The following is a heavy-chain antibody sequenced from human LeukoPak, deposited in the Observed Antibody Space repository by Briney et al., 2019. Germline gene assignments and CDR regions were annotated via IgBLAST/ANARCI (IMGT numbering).Heavy chain of an antibody. Sequence: GGSLRLSCAASGFTFSSYGMHWVRQAPGKGLEWVAVILSDGSKEFYTDSVKGRFTISRDNAKNSLYLQMNSLRAEDTAVYYCAREKVGALDYWGQGTLVTVSS. CDR1: GFTFSSYG. CDR3: AREKVGALDY. J-gene: IGHJ4*02. CDR2: ILSDGSKE. V-gene: IGHV3-33*01. D-gene: IGHD1-26*01.